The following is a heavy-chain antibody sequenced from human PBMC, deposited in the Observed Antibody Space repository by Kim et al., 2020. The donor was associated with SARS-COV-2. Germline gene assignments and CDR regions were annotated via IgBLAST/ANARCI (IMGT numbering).Heavy chain of an antibody. J-gene: IGHJ6*02. CDR1: GGSISSSNW. CDR2: IYHSGST. Sequence: SETLSLTCAVSGGSISSSNWWSWVRQPPGKGLEWIGEIYHSGSTNYNPSLKSRVTISVDKSKNQFSLKLSSVTAADTAVYYCAGGYRYYDILTPYYYYYGMDVWGQGTTVTVSS. D-gene: IGHD3-9*01. V-gene: IGHV4-4*02. CDR3: AGGYRYYDILTPYYYYYGMDV.